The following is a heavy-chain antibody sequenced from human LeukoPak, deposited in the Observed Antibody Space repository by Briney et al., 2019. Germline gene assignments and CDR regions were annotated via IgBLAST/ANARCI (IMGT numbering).Heavy chain of an antibody. CDR3: ARDAWDCSGGSCYYLVDY. CDR1: GYTFTSYG. CDR2: IIPIFGTA. Sequence: SVKVSCKASGYTFTSYGISWVRQAPGQGLEWMGRIIPIFGTANYAQKFQGRVAITTDESTSAAYMELSSLRSEDTAVYYCARDAWDCSGGSCYYLVDYWGQGTLVTVSS. D-gene: IGHD2-15*01. J-gene: IGHJ4*02. V-gene: IGHV1-69*05.